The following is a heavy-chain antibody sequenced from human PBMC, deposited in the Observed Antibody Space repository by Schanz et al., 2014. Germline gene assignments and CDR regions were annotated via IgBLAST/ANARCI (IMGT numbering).Heavy chain of an antibody. CDR2: IYHSGNT. V-gene: IGHV4-31*03. Sequence: QVQLQESGPRLVKPSQTLSLTCTVSGGSIDVSGYYWSWIRQQPGKALEWIGYIYHSGNTYFKPSLQSRLAMSVDTAKNQFSLSLSSATAADTAVYYCARWGQYCSSTSCYNHWFDPWGQGTLVTVSS. D-gene: IGHD2-2*02. CDR3: ARWGQYCSSTSCYNHWFDP. CDR1: GGSIDVSGYY. J-gene: IGHJ5*02.